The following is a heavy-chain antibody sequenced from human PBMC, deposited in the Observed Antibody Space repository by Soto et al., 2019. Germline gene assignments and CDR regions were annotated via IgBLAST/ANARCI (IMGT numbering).Heavy chain of an antibody. CDR1: GHRFTTYW. Sequence: GESLKISCKTSGHRFTTYWISWVRQMPGKGLEYMGKINPTDSETNYSPSFEGHVTFSVDRSTSTAYVRWNSLKASDTAMYCCASPTMTSTSFYYAMDVWGQGTTVTVSS. CDR3: ASPTMTSTSFYYAMDV. V-gene: IGHV5-10-1*01. J-gene: IGHJ6*02. CDR2: INPTDSET. D-gene: IGHD4-17*01.